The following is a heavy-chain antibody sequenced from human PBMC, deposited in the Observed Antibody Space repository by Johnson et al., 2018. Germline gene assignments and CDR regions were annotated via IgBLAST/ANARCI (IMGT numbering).Heavy chain of an antibody. D-gene: IGHD3-10*02. CDR2: IYYSGRT. CDR1: GGSISNYY. Sequence: QERLREWGPGLVEPSETLSVTCTISGGSISNYYWSWIRQPPGKGLEWLGYIYYSGRTNYDPSLKSRVTMSVDTSSNQVPLELTSVTAADTAVFHCARLGSSNNYYYYIDVWGKGTTVTVSS. CDR3: ARLGSSNNYYYYIDV. J-gene: IGHJ6*03. V-gene: IGHV4-59*01.